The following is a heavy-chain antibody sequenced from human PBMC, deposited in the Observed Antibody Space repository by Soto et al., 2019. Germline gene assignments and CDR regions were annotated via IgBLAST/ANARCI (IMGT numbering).Heavy chain of an antibody. D-gene: IGHD1-1*01. V-gene: IGHV3-30*18. J-gene: IGHJ4*02. CDR2: ISHDGSNK. CDR3: AKSGTDAGTDFDY. CDR1: GFTFSIYG. Sequence: GGSLRLSCAASGFTFSIYGMHWVRQAPGKGLEWVAVISHDGSNKYYAGPVKGRFTISRDNSKNTLYLQMNSLRPEDTAVYFCAKSGTDAGTDFDYWGQGTLVTVPQ.